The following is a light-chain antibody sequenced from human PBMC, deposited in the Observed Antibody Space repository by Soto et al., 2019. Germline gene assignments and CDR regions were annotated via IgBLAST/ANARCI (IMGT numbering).Light chain of an antibody. CDR2: GNN. J-gene: IGLJ2*01. CDR3: AAWDGSLNNVL. CDR1: GSPIGTNT. Sequence: QSLLTQPPPASGAPRERGTPSCSGSGSPIGTNTVNWYRQLPGTAPKLLIYGNNQRPSGVPDRFSGSKSGTSASLGISGLQSEDEADYYCAAWDGSLNNVLFGGGTKVTVL. V-gene: IGLV1-44*01.